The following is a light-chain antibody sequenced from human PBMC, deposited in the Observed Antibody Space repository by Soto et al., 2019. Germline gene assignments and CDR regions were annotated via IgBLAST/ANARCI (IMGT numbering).Light chain of an antibody. V-gene: IGKV4-1*01. J-gene: IGKJ2*01. CDR3: QQYESTPPT. CDR1: QSVLYSSNNKNY. CDR2: WAS. Sequence: DIVMTQSPDSLAVSLGERATINCKSSQSVLYSSNNKNYLAWYQQRPGQPPKLLIYWASTRESGVPDRFSGSGSWTDFTLTITSLQAEDVAVYYGQQYESTPPTFGQGTTLEIK.